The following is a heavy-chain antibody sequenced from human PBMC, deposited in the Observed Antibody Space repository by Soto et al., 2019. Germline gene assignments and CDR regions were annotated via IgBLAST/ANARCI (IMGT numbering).Heavy chain of an antibody. CDR1: GFTFSSYA. V-gene: IGHV3-23*01. Sequence: GGSLRLSCAASGFTFSSYAMSWVRQAPGKGLEWVSAISGGGGSTYYADSVKGRFTISRDNSKNALYLQMNSLGAEDTAVYYCAKAAGVVINYSDYYGMDVWGQGTTVTVSS. D-gene: IGHD3-3*01. CDR3: AKAAGVVINYSDYYGMDV. J-gene: IGHJ6*02. CDR2: ISGGGGST.